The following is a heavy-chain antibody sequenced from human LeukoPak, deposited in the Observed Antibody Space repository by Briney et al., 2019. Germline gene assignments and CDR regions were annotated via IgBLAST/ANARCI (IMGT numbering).Heavy chain of an antibody. D-gene: IGHD2/OR15-2a*01. J-gene: IGHJ4*02. Sequence: GESLRLSCVPSLCIFRELGMNWLRQVPGKGLEWVAFISSRGTSTFYADSVKGRFTISRDTAKKSLDLQMTSLRSETADASYCVSCAGRSSATCNRLCAFDYWGQGTLVTVSS. CDR1: LCIFRELG. CDR3: VSCAGRSSATCNRLCAFDY. CDR2: ISSRGTST. V-gene: IGHV3-21*04.